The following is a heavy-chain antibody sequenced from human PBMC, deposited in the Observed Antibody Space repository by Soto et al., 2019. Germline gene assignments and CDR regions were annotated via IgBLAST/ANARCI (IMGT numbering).Heavy chain of an antibody. V-gene: IGHV1-18*01. Sequence: ASVKVSCKASGYTFTSYGISWVLQAPGQGIEWVGWISGYDGNTDYAHKFRGRVTMTTDTSTSTAYMELRSLRSDDTAVYYCARGVGWVPLDSWGQGTLVTSPQ. J-gene: IGHJ4*02. CDR2: ISGYDGNT. CDR1: GYTFTSYG. D-gene: IGHD1-26*01. CDR3: ARGVGWVPLDS.